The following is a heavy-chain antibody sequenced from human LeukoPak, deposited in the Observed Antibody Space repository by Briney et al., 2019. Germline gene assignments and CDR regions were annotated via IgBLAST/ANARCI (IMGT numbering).Heavy chain of an antibody. CDR1: GFAFNTYA. J-gene: IGHJ6*02. CDR3: TKLGLLAYCGGDCRGMDV. Sequence: PGGSLRLSCAASGFAFNTYAMSWVRQAPGKGLEWVSVISGSGDSIFYADSVKGQFTISRDNSRSTLYLQMNSLRVEDTAVYYCTKLGLLAYCGGDCRGMDVWGQGTTVTVSS. CDR2: ISGSGDSI. D-gene: IGHD2-21*02. V-gene: IGHV3-23*01.